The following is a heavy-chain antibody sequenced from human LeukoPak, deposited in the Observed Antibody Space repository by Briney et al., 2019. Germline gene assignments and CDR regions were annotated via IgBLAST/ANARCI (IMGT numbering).Heavy chain of an antibody. D-gene: IGHD5-24*01. CDR2: ISGSGGST. CDR3: AKDANLEMATIGDFDY. Sequence: HPGGSLRLSCAASGFTFSSYAMSWVRQAPGKGLEWVSAISGSGGSTYYADSVKGWFTISRDNSKNTLYLQMNSLRAEDTAVYYCAKDANLEMATIGDFDYWGQGTLVTVSS. V-gene: IGHV3-23*01. CDR1: GFTFSSYA. J-gene: IGHJ4*02.